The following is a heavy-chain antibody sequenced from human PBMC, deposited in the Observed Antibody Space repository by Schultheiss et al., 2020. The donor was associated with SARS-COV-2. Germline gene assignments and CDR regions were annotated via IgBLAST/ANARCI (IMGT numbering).Heavy chain of an antibody. D-gene: IGHD2-2*02. CDR2: INPSGGST. V-gene: IGHV1-46*01. CDR3: ASGVCSSTSCYIDY. Sequence: ASVKVSCKASGGTFSSYAISWVRQAPGQGLEWMGIINPSGGSTSYAQKFQGRVTMTRDTSTSTVYMELSSLRSEDTAVYYCASGVCSSTSCYIDYWGQGTLVTVSS. CDR1: GGTFSSYA. J-gene: IGHJ4*02.